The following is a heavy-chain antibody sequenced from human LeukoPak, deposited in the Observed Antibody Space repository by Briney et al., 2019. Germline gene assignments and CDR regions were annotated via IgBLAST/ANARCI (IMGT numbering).Heavy chain of an antibody. V-gene: IGHV3-7*03. CDR2: IKQDGSEK. D-gene: IGHD4/OR15-4a*01. J-gene: IGHJ4*02. Sequence: GGSLRLSCVASGFSFSDYSMNWVRQAPGKGLEWVASIKQDGSEKYYVDSVKGRVTISRDNAKNSLYLQMNSLRAEDTAVYYCARVFGAGYSDYWGQGTLVTVSS. CDR3: ARVFGAGYSDY. CDR1: GFSFSDYS.